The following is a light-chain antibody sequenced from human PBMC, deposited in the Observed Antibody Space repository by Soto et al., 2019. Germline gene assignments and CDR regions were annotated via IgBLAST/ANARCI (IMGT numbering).Light chain of an antibody. Sequence: QSVLTQPPSVSAAPGQKVTISCTGNSSNLGAGYDVHWYQQLPGAAPKLVIFGNRNRPSGVPERFSGSKSGTSASLAITGLQAEDEADYYCQAYDYSLTASVLGGGTKVTGL. J-gene: IGLJ3*02. CDR3: QAYDYSLTASV. CDR1: SSNLGAGYD. V-gene: IGLV1-40*01. CDR2: GNR.